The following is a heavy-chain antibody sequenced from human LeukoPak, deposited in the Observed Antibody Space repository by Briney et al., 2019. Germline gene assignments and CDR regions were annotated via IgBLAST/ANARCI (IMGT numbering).Heavy chain of an antibody. D-gene: IGHD6-6*01. CDR2: IRFTGSYI. V-gene: IGHV3-21*01. Sequence: GGSLRLSCVASGFTFSHYSMNWVRQAPGKGLEWVSSIRFTGSYIYYADSVKGRFTISRDNGKSSLYLQMNSLRAEDTAVYYCARDKGIAARFDYWGQGTLVTVSS. J-gene: IGHJ4*02. CDR3: ARDKGIAARFDY. CDR1: GFTFSHYS.